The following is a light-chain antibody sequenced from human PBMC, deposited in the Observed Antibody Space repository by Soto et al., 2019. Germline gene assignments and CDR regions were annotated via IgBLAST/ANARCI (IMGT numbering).Light chain of an antibody. V-gene: IGKV1-39*01. J-gene: IGKJ2*01. Sequence: DIQMTQSPSSLSASVGDRVTISCRASQSVNTYINWYQQRPGTAPKLLIYAASTLESGVPSRFSGSGSGTDFTLTIHSLQPEDFTTYYCQQSYGRPYTFGQGTKLEI. CDR2: AAS. CDR1: QSVNTY. CDR3: QQSYGRPYT.